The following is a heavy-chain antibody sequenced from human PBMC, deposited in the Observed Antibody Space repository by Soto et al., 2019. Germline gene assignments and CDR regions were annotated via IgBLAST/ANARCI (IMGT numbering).Heavy chain of an antibody. CDR2: IYYSGST. V-gene: IGHV4-39*07. CDR3: ARAGSGWLSGHYYYGMDV. J-gene: IGHJ6*02. Sequence: SETLSLTCTVSGGSISSSSYYWGWIRQPPGKGLEWIGSIYYSGSTYYNPSLKSRVTISVDTSKNQFSLKLSSVTAADTAVYYCARAGSGWLSGHYYYGMDVWGQGTTVTVSS. D-gene: IGHD6-19*01. CDR1: GGSISSSSYY.